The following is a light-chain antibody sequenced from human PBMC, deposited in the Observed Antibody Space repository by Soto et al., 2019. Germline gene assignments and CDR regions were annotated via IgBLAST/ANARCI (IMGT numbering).Light chain of an antibody. J-gene: IGKJ2*01. CDR3: QQSYTTPYT. CDR2: GAS. CDR1: QSIGTY. Sequence: DIQLTQSPSSLSASVGDRVTVTCRASQSIGTYLKWYQQKPGKAPKVLIYGASSLQSGVPSRFIGSGSGTDFTLTISSLRPEDFATYCCQQSYTTPYTFGQGTKLEIK. V-gene: IGKV1-39*01.